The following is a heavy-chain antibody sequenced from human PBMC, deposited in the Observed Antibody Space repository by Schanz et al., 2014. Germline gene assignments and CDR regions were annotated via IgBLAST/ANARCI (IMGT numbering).Heavy chain of an antibody. CDR1: GLTFTSAW. V-gene: IGHV3-23*04. CDR2: ISDSGDTA. CDR3: AKSLESCPGGRCSRGYFDY. J-gene: IGHJ4*02. Sequence: EVQLVESGGGLVQPGGSLRLSCAASGLTFTSAWMSWVRQAPGKGLEWVSLISDSGDTAYYADSVKGRFTISRDNFKGALYLQMSSLRAEDTAVYYCAKSLESCPGGRCSRGYFDYWGQGTLVTVSS. D-gene: IGHD2-8*02.